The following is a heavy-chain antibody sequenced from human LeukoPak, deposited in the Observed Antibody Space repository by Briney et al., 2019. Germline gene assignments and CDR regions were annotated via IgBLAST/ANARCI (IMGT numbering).Heavy chain of an antibody. V-gene: IGHV3-33*01. J-gene: IGHJ4*02. CDR1: GFTFSSYG. CDR2: IWYDGSNK. CDR3: ARPLRESGYFYFDY. Sequence: GGSLRLSCAASGFTFSSYGMHWVRQAPGKGLEWVAVIWYDGSNKYYADSVKGRFTISRDNSKNTLYLQMNSLRAEDTAVYYCARPLRESGYFYFDYWGQGTLVTVSS. D-gene: IGHD3-3*01.